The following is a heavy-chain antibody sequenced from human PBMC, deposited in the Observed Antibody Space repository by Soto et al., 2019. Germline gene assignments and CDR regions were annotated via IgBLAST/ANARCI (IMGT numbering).Heavy chain of an antibody. Sequence: QVQLVQSGAEVKKPGASVKVSCKASGYTFTSYGISWVRQAPGQGLEWMGWISAYNGNTNYARKLQGRITMTTDTSTSTAYMERRSLRSDDTAVYYCARDRDTMVRGVIPGAPFDYWGQGTLVTVSS. CDR1: GYTFTSYG. CDR3: ARDRDTMVRGVIPGAPFDY. V-gene: IGHV1-18*04. CDR2: ISAYNGNT. D-gene: IGHD3-10*01. J-gene: IGHJ4*02.